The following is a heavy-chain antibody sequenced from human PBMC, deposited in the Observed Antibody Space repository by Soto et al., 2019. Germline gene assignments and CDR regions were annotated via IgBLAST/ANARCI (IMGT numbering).Heavy chain of an antibody. Sequence: QVQLQESGPGLVKPSETLSLTCTVSGGSISSYYWSWIRQPPGKGLEWIGYIYYSGSTNYNPSLKSRVTIXEXXTKNQFSLKLSSVTAADTAVYYCARVRGSPSWFDPWGQGTLVTVSS. J-gene: IGHJ5*02. CDR1: GGSISSYY. CDR3: ARVRGSPSWFDP. V-gene: IGHV4-59*01. D-gene: IGHD1-26*01. CDR2: IYYSGST.